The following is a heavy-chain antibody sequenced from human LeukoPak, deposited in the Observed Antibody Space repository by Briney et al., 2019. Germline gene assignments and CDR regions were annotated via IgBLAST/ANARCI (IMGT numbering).Heavy chain of an antibody. J-gene: IGHJ5*02. CDR3: ARAPCSSTSCYSIWFDP. V-gene: IGHV4-34*01. Sequence: SETLSLTCAVYRVSFSGYYWSWIRQPPGKGLEWIGEIYHSGSTNYNPSLTSRVTISVDTSKNQFSLKLSSVTAADTAVYYCARAPCSSTSCYSIWFDPWGQGTLVTVSS. D-gene: IGHD2-2*01. CDR1: RVSFSGYY. CDR2: IYHSGST.